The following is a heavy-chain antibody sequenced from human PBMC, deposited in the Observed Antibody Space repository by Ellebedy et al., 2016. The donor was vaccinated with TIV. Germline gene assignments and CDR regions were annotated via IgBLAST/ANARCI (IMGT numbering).Heavy chain of an antibody. CDR1: GGTFSDYY. J-gene: IGHJ4*02. CDR2: INHSGSS. V-gene: IGHV4-34*01. CDR3: ARDSGSYPFDY. D-gene: IGHD1-26*01. Sequence: SETLSLXXAVYGGTFSDYYWSWIRQSPGKGLEWIGEINHSGSSNYNASLKGRVTISVDTSKNQFSLKLRSVTAADTAVYYCARDSGSYPFDYWGQGTLVTVSS.